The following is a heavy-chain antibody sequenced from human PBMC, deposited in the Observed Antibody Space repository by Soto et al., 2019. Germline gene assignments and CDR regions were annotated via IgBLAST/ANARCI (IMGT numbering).Heavy chain of an antibody. J-gene: IGHJ4*02. D-gene: IGHD6-6*01. CDR2: ISWNSGSI. CDR3: AKDIAAHPGRNFDY. V-gene: IGHV3-9*01. Sequence: GGSLRLSCAASGFTFDDYAMHWVRQAPGKGLEWVSGISWNSGSIGYADSVKGRFTISRDNAKNSLYLQMNSLRAEDTALYYCAKDIAAHPGRNFDYWGQGTLVTVSS. CDR1: GFTFDDYA.